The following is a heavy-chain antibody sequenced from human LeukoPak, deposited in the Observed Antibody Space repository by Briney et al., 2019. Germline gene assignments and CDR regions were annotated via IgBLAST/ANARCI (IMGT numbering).Heavy chain of an antibody. CDR3: AGSTLVAGIDWWGHNWFDP. CDR2: IYYSGST. D-gene: IGHD3-9*01. J-gene: IGHJ5*02. CDR1: GGSISSGDYY. Sequence: PSQNLSLTCTVSGGSISSGDYYWRWIRQPPGKGLEWIGYIYYSGSTYYNPALKSQVTISVDTSKNQFSLKLSSVTAADTAVYYCAGSTLVAGIDWWGHNWFDPWGQGTLVTVSS. V-gene: IGHV4-30-4*01.